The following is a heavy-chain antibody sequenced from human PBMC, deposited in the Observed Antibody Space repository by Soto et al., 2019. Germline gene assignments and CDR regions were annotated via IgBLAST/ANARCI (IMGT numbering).Heavy chain of an antibody. CDR3: ARDRVNYDFWSGYYTDGDAFDI. D-gene: IGHD3-3*01. Sequence: GGSLRLSCAASGFTFSDYYMSWIRQAPGKGLEWVSYISSSGSTIYYADSVKGRFTISRENAKNSLYLQMNSLRAEDTAVYYCARDRVNYDFWSGYYTDGDAFDIWGQGTMVTVSS. J-gene: IGHJ3*02. CDR2: ISSSGSTI. CDR1: GFTFSDYY. V-gene: IGHV3-11*01.